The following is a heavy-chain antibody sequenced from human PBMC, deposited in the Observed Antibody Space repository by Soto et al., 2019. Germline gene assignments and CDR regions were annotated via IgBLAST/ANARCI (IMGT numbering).Heavy chain of an antibody. D-gene: IGHD2-15*01. CDR3: ARSSGDYGYSDY. J-gene: IGHJ4*02. V-gene: IGHV1-8*01. Sequence: ASVKVSCKASGYTFTSYDINWVRQATGQGLEWMGWMNPNSGNTGYAQKFQGRVTMTRNTSISTAYMELSSLRSEDTAVYYCARSSGDYGYSDYWGQGTLVTVSS. CDR1: GYTFTSYD. CDR2: MNPNSGNT.